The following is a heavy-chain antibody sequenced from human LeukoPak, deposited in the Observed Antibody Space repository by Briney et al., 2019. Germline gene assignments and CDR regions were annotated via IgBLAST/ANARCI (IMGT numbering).Heavy chain of an antibody. CDR1: GFTVSSNY. V-gene: IGHV3-66*01. Sequence: PGGSLRLSCAASGFTVSSNYMSWVRQAPGKGLEWVSVIYSGGSTYYADSVKGRFTISRDNSKNTLYLQMNSLRAEDTAVYYCARGGGVAVAAHYYYYGMDVWGQGTTVTVSS. CDR3: ARGGGVAVAAHYYYYGMDV. D-gene: IGHD6-19*01. J-gene: IGHJ6*02. CDR2: IYSGGST.